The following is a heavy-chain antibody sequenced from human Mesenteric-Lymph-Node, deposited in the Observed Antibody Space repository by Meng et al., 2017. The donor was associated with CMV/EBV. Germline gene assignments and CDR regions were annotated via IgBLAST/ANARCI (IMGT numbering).Heavy chain of an antibody. V-gene: IGHV1-8*01. CDR1: GYTFTSYD. J-gene: IGHJ6*02. Sequence: ASLKVSCKASGYTFTSYDINWVRQATGQGLEWMGWMNPNSGNTGYAQKFQGRVTMTRNTSISTAYMELSSLRSEDTAVYYCARPRIRLGYYYYGTDVWGQGTTVTVSS. D-gene: IGHD2/OR15-2a*01. CDR3: ARPRIRLGYYYYGTDV. CDR2: MNPNSGNT.